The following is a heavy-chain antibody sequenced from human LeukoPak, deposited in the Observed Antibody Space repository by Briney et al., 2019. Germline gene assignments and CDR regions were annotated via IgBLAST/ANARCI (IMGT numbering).Heavy chain of an antibody. Sequence: GGSLSLSCAASGFTFSSYSMNWVRQAPGKGLEWVSAISGSGGSTYYADSVKGRFTISRDNSKNTLYLQMNSLRAEDTAVYYCAKAPISIFGVVISNFDYWGQGTLVTVSS. J-gene: IGHJ4*02. CDR1: GFTFSSYS. CDR2: ISGSGGST. D-gene: IGHD3-3*01. CDR3: AKAPISIFGVVISNFDY. V-gene: IGHV3-23*01.